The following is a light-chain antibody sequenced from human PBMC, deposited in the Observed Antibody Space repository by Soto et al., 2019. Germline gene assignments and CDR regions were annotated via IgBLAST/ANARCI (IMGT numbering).Light chain of an antibody. Sequence: DIQMTQSPSTLSGSVGDRVTITCRASQTISSWLGWYQQKPGKAPKRLIYRASTLKSGVPSRFSGSGSGTEFTLTISSLQPDDFATYYCQHYYSYSEAFGQGTKVDIK. CDR2: RAS. CDR3: QHYYSYSEA. CDR1: QTISSW. V-gene: IGKV1-5*03. J-gene: IGKJ1*01.